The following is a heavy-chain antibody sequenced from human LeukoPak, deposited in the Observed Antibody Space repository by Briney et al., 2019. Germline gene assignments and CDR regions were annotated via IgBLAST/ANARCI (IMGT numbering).Heavy chain of an antibody. V-gene: IGHV4-38-2*02. CDR2: IYHSGST. Sequence: SETLSLTCTVSGYSISGGYYWGWIRQPPGKGLEWIGSIYHSGSTYYNPSLKSRVTISVDTSKNQFSLKLCSVTAADTAVYYCARLDCGGDCRGDYWGQGTLVTVSS. D-gene: IGHD2-21*01. J-gene: IGHJ4*02. CDR3: ARLDCGGDCRGDY. CDR1: GYSISGGYY.